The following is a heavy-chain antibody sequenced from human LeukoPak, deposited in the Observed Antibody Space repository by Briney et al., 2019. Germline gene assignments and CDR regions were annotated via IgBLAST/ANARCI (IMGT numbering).Heavy chain of an antibody. CDR2: INHGGST. D-gene: IGHD3/OR15-3a*01. V-gene: IGHV4-34*01. J-gene: IGHJ4*02. CDR3: ARQTGSGLFILP. Sequence: SETLSLTCAVYDESFSGSYWSWIHQPPGKGLEWIGEINHGGSTNYNPSLKSRVTLSVDTSKNQFSLRLTSVTAADTAVYYCARQTGSGLFILPGGQGTLVTVSS. CDR1: DESFSGSY.